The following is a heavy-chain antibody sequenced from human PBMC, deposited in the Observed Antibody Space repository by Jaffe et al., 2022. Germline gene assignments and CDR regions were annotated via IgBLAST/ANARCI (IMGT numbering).Heavy chain of an antibody. CDR3: ARKRRGSLGWGQLAEWADY. Sequence: QVQLQQWGAGLLKPSETLSLTCAVYGGSFSGYYWSWIRQPPGKGLEWIGEINHSGSTNYNPSLKSRVTISVDTSKNQFSLKLSSVTAADTAVYYCARKRRGSLGWGQLAEWADYWGQGTLVTVSS. D-gene: IGHD6-6*01. J-gene: IGHJ4*02. CDR1: GGSFSGYY. CDR2: INHSGST. V-gene: IGHV4-34*01.